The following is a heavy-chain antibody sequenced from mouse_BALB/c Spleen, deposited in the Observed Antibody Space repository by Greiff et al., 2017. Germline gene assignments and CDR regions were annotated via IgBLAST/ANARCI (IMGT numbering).Heavy chain of an antibody. V-gene: IGHV4-1*02. Sequence: EVKLMESGGGLVQPGGSLKLSCAASGFDFSRYWMSWVRQAPGKGLEWIGETNPDSSTINYTPSLKDKFIISRDNAKNTLYLQMNKVRSENTALYYCARRGYGYWYFDVWGAGTTVTVSS. D-gene: IGHD2-14*01. CDR3: ARRGYGYWYFDV. CDR2: TNPDSSTI. CDR1: GFDFSRYW. J-gene: IGHJ1*01.